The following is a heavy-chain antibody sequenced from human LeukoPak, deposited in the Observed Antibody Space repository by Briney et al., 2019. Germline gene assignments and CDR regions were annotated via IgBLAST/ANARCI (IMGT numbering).Heavy chain of an antibody. J-gene: IGHJ4*02. D-gene: IGHD3-9*01. Sequence: GGSLRLSCAASGFTFSSYGMLWVRQAPGKGLEWVAFIRYDGSNKYYADSVKGRFTISRDNSKNTLYLQMNSLRAEDTAVYYCAKGRGHYDILTGYWGQGTLVTVSS. CDR3: AKGRGHYDILTGY. V-gene: IGHV3-30*02. CDR1: GFTFSSYG. CDR2: IRYDGSNK.